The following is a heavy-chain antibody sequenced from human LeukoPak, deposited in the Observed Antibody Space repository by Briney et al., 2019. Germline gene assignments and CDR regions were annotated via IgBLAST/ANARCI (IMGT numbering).Heavy chain of an antibody. CDR3: ARGITVLAWFDP. CDR2: IKGDGIST. V-gene: IGHV3-74*01. Sequence: GGSLRLSCAASGFDFSSNWMHWVRHAPGQGLVWVSRIKGDGISTNYADSVKGRFTISRDNSKNTLYLQMNSLRAEDTAVYYCARGITVLAWFDPWGQGTLVTVSS. CDR1: GFDFSSNW. J-gene: IGHJ5*02. D-gene: IGHD3-10*01.